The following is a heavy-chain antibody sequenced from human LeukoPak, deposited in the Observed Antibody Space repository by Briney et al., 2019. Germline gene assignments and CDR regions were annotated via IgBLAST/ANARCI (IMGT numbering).Heavy chain of an antibody. CDR2: ISPSSGGT. D-gene: IGHD5-18*01. CDR1: GYTFTDYY. J-gene: IGHJ4*02. CDR3: ARGVDTAMVTVY. V-gene: IGHV1-2*02. Sequence: GASVKVSCKASGYTFTDYYMHWVRQAPGQGLEWMGWISPSSGGTNYAQKFQGRVTMTRDTSISTAYMELSRLRSDDTAVYYCARGVDTAMVTVYWGLGTLVTVSS.